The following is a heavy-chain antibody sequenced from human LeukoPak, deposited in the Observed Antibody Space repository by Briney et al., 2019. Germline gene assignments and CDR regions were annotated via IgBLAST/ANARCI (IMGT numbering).Heavy chain of an antibody. J-gene: IGHJ6*02. CDR2: ISTSGSTI. D-gene: IGHD1-26*01. V-gene: IGHV3-48*03. CDR3: ARELSASYSFYYYGMDV. Sequence: GGSLRLSCAASGFTFSSYEMNWVRQAPGKGLEWVSFISTSGSTIFYADSVKGRFTISRDNAKNSLYLQMSGLTVEDTAIYYCARELSASYSFYYYGMDVWGQGTTVTVSS. CDR1: GFTFSSYE.